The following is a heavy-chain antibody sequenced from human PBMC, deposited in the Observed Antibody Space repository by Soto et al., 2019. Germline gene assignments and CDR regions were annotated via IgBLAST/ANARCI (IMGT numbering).Heavy chain of an antibody. CDR3: AKDSRYGYYYYYGMDV. Sequence: PGGSLRLSCAASGFTFSSYGMHWVRQAPGKGLEWVAVISYDGSNKYYADSVKGRFTISRDNSKNTLYLQMNSLRAEDMAVYYCAKDSRYGYYYYYGMDVWGQGTTVTVSS. V-gene: IGHV3-30*18. CDR2: ISYDGSNK. D-gene: IGHD4-17*01. CDR1: GFTFSSYG. J-gene: IGHJ6*02.